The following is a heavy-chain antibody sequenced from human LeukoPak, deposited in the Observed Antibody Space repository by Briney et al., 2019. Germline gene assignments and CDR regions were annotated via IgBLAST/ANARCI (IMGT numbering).Heavy chain of an antibody. CDR1: GFTISSYE. CDR2: ISSSGITI. CDR3: ATKVAGTTHFSY. J-gene: IGHJ4*02. Sequence: SLRLSCAAFGFTISSYEMNWVRQAPGKGLEWVSYISSSGITIYYADSVKGRFTISRDNAKNSLYLQMNSLRAEDTAVYYCATKVAGTTHFSYWGQGTLVTVSS. D-gene: IGHD6-19*01. V-gene: IGHV3-48*03.